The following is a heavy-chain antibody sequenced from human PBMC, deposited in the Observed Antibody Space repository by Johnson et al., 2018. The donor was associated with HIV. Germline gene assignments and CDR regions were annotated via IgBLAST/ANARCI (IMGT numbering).Heavy chain of an antibody. Sequence: VQLVESGGGLVQPGGSLRLSCAASGFTFSSYWMSWVRQAPGKGLEWVANITEDGSEKYYVDSVKGRLTISRDNAKNSLYLQMNSLRAEDTAVYYCASGVVTLSFDIWGQGTMVTVSS. CDR2: ITEDGSEK. CDR3: ASGVVTLSFDI. V-gene: IGHV3-7*01. D-gene: IGHD3-3*01. CDR1: GFTFSSYW. J-gene: IGHJ3*02.